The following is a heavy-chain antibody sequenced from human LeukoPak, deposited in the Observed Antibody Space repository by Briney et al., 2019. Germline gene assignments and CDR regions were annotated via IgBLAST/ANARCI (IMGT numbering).Heavy chain of an antibody. CDR2: IYYTGAT. J-gene: IGHJ4*02. V-gene: IGHV4-59*08. CDR3: AKYGNSGWVIDN. CDR1: GGSIGNNY. D-gene: IGHD6-19*01. Sequence: SETLSLTCTVSGGSIGNNYWTWIRQPPGKGLEYIEYIYYTGATNYNPSLKSRVTISVDTSKSQFSLKLSSVTAADTAVYFCAKYGNSGWVIDNWGQGALVTVSS.